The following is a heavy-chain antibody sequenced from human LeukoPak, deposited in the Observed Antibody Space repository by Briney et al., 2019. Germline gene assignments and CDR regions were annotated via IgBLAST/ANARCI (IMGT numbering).Heavy chain of an antibody. Sequence: PGGSLRLSCAASGFTFSTSWMSWVRQAPGKGLEWVSAISGSGGSTYYADSVKGRFTISRDNAKNTLYLQMNSLRAEDTAVYYCARVGSYYYYYYMDVWGKGTTVTISS. CDR2: ISGSGGST. D-gene: IGHD1-26*01. CDR3: ARVGSYYYYYYMDV. V-gene: IGHV3-23*01. J-gene: IGHJ6*03. CDR1: GFTFSTSW.